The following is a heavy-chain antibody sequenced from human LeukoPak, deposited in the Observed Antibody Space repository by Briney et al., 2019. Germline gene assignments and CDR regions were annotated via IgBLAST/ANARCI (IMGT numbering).Heavy chain of an antibody. V-gene: IGHV3-21*01. CDR2: MSSSSTYI. Sequence: NPGGSVRLSCAASGFTFSRNSMNWVRQSPGKGLEWVSSMSSSSTYIYYADSVKGRFTISRDNAKNSLYLQMNSLRAEDTALYYCARETGFGELAGWGQGTLVTVSS. D-gene: IGHD3-10*01. CDR1: GFTFSRNS. CDR3: ARETGFGELAG. J-gene: IGHJ4*02.